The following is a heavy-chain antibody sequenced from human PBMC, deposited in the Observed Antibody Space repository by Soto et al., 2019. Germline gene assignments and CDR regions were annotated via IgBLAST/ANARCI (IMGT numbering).Heavy chain of an antibody. CDR3: ARIGEFYGTGSYGNSDVFDI. D-gene: IGHD3-10*01. J-gene: IGHJ3*02. V-gene: IGHV3-11*01. CDR2: SSSTGAVI. CDR1: GSTFSDYY. Sequence: GGSLRLSCEASGSTFSDYYMTWVHQAPGKGLEWIAYSSSTGAVIYYADSVQGRFTISRDNPKNSLHLQMDSLRPEDTAVYYCARIGEFYGTGSYGNSDVFDIWGQGTLVTVSS.